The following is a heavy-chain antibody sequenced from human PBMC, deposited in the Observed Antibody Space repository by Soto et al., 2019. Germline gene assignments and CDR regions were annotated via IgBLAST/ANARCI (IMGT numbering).Heavy chain of an antibody. J-gene: IGHJ5*02. D-gene: IGHD4-17*01. CDR1: GFTFSSYA. CDR3: AKDPTLDYGDYPGPYNWFDP. Sequence: EVQLLESGGGLVQPGGSLRLSCAASGFTFSSYAMSWVRQAPGKGLEWVSAISGSGGSTYYADSVKGRFTISRDNSKNPLYLQMNSLRAEDTAVYYCAKDPTLDYGDYPGPYNWFDPWGQGTLVTVSS. CDR2: ISGSGGST. V-gene: IGHV3-23*01.